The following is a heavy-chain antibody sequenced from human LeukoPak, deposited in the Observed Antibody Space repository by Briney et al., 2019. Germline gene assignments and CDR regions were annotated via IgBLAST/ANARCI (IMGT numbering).Heavy chain of an antibody. CDR2: IYYSGST. J-gene: IGHJ4*02. D-gene: IGHD3-3*01. Sequence: SETLSLTCTVSGGSISSYYWSWLRQPPGKGLEWIGYIYYSGSTNYNPSLKSRVTISVDTSKNQFSLKLSSVTAADTAVYYCARAGTTIFGVVTFDYWGQGTLVTVSS. V-gene: IGHV4-59*01. CDR3: ARAGTTIFGVVTFDY. CDR1: GGSISSYY.